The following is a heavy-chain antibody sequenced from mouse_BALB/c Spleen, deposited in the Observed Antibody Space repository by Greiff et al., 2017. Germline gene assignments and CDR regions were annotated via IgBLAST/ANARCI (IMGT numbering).Heavy chain of an antibody. J-gene: IGHJ4*01. CDR2: IWSGGST. V-gene: IGHV2-2*02. CDR1: GFSLTSYG. CDR3: ARRQLGLQGAMDY. D-gene: IGHD3-2*01. Sequence: VKLVESGPGLVQPSQSLSITCTVSGFSLTSYGVHWVRQSPGKGLEWLGVIWSGGSTDYNAAFISRLSISKDNSKSQVFFKMNSLQANDTAIYYCARRQLGLQGAMDYWGQGTSVTVSS.